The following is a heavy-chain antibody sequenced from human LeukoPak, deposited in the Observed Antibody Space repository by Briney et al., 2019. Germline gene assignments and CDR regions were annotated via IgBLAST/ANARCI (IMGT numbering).Heavy chain of an antibody. D-gene: IGHD2-2*01. Sequence: PSETLSLTCTVSGGSINSYYWSWIRQPPRKGLEWIGYIYYSGSTNYNPSLKSRVTISVDTSKNQFSLKLSFVTAADTAVYYCARHGSTYALRNWGQGTLVTVSS. CDR3: ARHGSTYALRN. J-gene: IGHJ4*02. V-gene: IGHV4-59*08. CDR2: IYYSGST. CDR1: GGSINSYY.